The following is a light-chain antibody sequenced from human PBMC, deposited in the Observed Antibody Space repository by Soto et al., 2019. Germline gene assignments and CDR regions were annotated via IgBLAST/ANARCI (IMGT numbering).Light chain of an antibody. CDR1: SSDVGSYNL. CDR2: EVS. CDR3: CPYASSSPFAV. J-gene: IGLJ2*01. Sequence: QSVLTQPASVSGSPGQSITISCTGTSSDVGSYNLVSWYQQHPGKAPKLMIYEVSKRPSGVSNRFSGSKSGNTASLTISGLQAEDESDYHRCPYASSSPFAVFGGAP. V-gene: IGLV2-23*02.